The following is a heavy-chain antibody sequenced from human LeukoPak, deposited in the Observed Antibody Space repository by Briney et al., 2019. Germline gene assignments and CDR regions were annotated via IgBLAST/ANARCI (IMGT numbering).Heavy chain of an antibody. D-gene: IGHD3-10*01. CDR2: ISSSSSTI. CDR3: ARVTVGGSGGIDY. CDR1: GFTFSSYS. Sequence: GGSLRLSCAASGFTFSSYSMNWVRQAPGKGLEWVSYISSSSSTIYYADSVKGRFTISRDNAKNSLYLQMNSLRAEDTAVYYCARVTVGGSGGIDYWGQGTLVTVSS. J-gene: IGHJ4*02. V-gene: IGHV3-48*01.